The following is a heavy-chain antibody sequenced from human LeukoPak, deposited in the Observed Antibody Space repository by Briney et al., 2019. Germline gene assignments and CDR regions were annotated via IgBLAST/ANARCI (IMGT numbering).Heavy chain of an antibody. D-gene: IGHD4-17*01. Sequence: GGSLRLSCAASGFTFTTYTMNWVRQAPGKGLEWVSSISSSRSYIYYADSVKGRLTISRDNAKNSLYLQMNSLRAEDTAVYYCARDLVPTTVPTFNFDCWGQGTLVTVSS. CDR3: ARDLVPTTVPTFNFDC. CDR2: ISSSRSYI. J-gene: IGHJ4*02. CDR1: GFTFTTYT. V-gene: IGHV3-21*01.